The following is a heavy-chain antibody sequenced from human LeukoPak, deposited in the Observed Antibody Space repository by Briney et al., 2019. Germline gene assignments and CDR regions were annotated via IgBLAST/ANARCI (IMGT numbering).Heavy chain of an antibody. CDR2: IKQDGSER. CDR1: GFPLSNYW. V-gene: IGHV3-7*03. Sequence: GGSLRLSCAASGFPLSNYWMSWVRQAPGKGLEWVANIKQDGSERYYVDSVKGRFAISRDNAENSLYLQMNSLRAEDTAVYYCAKRGGSGSYSGYFDYWGQGTLVTVSS. CDR3: AKRGGSGSYSGYFDY. J-gene: IGHJ4*02. D-gene: IGHD1-26*01.